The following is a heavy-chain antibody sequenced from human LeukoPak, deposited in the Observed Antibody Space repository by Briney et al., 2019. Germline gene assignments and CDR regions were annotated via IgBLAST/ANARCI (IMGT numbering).Heavy chain of an antibody. V-gene: IGHV3-33*01. CDR2: LVYDERN. D-gene: IGHD2-21*01. Sequence: GGSLRLSCAASGFPFSSYGMHWVRQAPGKGLEWVARLVYDERNDYANAVKGRFTISRDNSKNTLYLQMDNLRVDDTAVYYCARDLSAAYDFWGQGILVTVSS. CDR3: ARDLSAAYDF. CDR1: GFPFSSYG. J-gene: IGHJ4*02.